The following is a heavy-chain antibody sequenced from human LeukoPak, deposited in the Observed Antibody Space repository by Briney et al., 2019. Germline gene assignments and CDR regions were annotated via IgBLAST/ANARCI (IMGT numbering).Heavy chain of an antibody. V-gene: IGHV1-2*02. J-gene: IGHJ4*02. CDR3: ARDLLWFGERGEY. Sequence: ASVKVSCNASGYTFTGYYMHWVRQAPGQGLEWMGWINPNSGGTNYAQKFQGRVTMTRDTSISTAYMELSRLRSDDTAVYYCARDLLWFGERGEYWGQGTLVTVSS. D-gene: IGHD3-10*01. CDR2: INPNSGGT. CDR1: GYTFTGYY.